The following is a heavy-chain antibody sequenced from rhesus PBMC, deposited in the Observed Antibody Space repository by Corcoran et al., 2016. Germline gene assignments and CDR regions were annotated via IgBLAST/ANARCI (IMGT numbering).Heavy chain of an antibody. V-gene: IGHV4-99*01. CDR1: GYSISSGYY. D-gene: IGHD6-13*01. CDR2: ISGSRGST. Sequence: QVQLQESGPGLVKPSETLSLTCAVSGYSISSGYYWGWIRQPPGKGLEYIGYISGSRGSTYYNPSLKRRVTILKDTSKSQFSLKLSSVTAADTAVYYCARRYSSWSTAYFDYWGQGVLVTVSS. CDR3: ARRYSSWSTAYFDY. J-gene: IGHJ4*01.